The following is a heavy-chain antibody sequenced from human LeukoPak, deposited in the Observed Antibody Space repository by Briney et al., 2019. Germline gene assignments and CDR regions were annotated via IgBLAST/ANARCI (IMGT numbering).Heavy chain of an antibody. CDR2: INPNSGGT. V-gene: IGHV1-2*02. D-gene: IGHD6-19*01. Sequence: ASVKVSCKASGYTFTGYYMHWVRQAPGQGLEWMGWINPNSGGTNYAQKFQGRVTMTRDTSISTAYMELSRLRSDDTAVYYCAREGAVEGPGVGWFDPWGQGTLVTVSS. CDR1: GYTFTGYY. CDR3: AREGAVEGPGVGWFDP. J-gene: IGHJ5*02.